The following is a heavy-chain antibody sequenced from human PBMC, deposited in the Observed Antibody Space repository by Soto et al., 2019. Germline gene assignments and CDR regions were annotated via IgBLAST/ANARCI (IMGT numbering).Heavy chain of an antibody. J-gene: IGHJ4*02. V-gene: IGHV3-23*01. D-gene: IGHD1-26*01. CDR2: ISGSGDTT. CDR3: AKESYRPHDY. Sequence: EVQLLESGGGLVQPGGSLRLSCAASGFTFSTYAMSWVRQAPGKGLEWVSAISGSGDTTYYANSVKGRFTISRDNSKNTLYLQMNSLRAEDTAVYYCAKESYRPHDYWGQGTLVTVSS. CDR1: GFTFSTYA.